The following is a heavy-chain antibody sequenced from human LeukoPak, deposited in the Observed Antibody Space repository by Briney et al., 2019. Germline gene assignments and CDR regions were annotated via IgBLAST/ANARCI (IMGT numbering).Heavy chain of an antibody. CDR2: ISSSSSTI. Sequence: GGSLRLSCAASGFTFSSYSMNWVRQAPGKGLEWVSYISSSSSTIYYADSVKGRFTISRDNAKNSLYLQMNSLRAEDTVVYYCARGLESYYYYYYMDVWGXGTTVTVSS. D-gene: IGHD2/OR15-2a*01. CDR1: GFTFSSYS. V-gene: IGHV3-48*01. J-gene: IGHJ6*03. CDR3: ARGLESYYYYYYMDV.